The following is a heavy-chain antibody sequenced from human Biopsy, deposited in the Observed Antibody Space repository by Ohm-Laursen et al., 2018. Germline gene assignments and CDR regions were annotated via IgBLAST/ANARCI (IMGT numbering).Heavy chain of an antibody. CDR3: GNEIYGRDY. D-gene: IGHD4-17*01. V-gene: IGHV4-31*03. CDR1: GVSINTGGYY. J-gene: IGHJ4*02. CDR2: IHYSGNT. Sequence: SQTLSLTCTVSGVSINTGGYYWTWIRQHPGTGLEWIGYIHYSGNTLYNPSLKSRLTISANTSKNQFSLKLTSVTAADTAVYFCGNEIYGRDYWGQGALVTVSS.